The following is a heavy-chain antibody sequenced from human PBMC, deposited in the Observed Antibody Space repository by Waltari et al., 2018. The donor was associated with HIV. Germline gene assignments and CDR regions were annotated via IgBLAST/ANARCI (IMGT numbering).Heavy chain of an antibody. V-gene: IGHV3-33*02. Sequence: QVHLVESGGAVVQSGKSLRLSCAASGFNFSNYAMHWVRQGPGKELEWLSLSWADGSHESYADFAKGRFTISRDDSDNTLFLYLSGLRADDTAVYYCARDQHSATNYYGLDVWGQGTTVTVS. CDR1: GFNFSNYA. D-gene: IGHD3-10*01. J-gene: IGHJ6*02. CDR2: SWADGSHE. CDR3: ARDQHSATNYYGLDV.